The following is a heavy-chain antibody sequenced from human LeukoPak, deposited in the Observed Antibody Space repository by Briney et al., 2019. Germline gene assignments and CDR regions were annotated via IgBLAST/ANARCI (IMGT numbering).Heavy chain of an antibody. CDR1: GYTFTSYD. CDR2: MNPNSGNT. D-gene: IGHD3-22*01. Sequence: GASVKVSCKASGYTFTSYDINWVRQATGQGLEWMGWMNPNSGNTGYAQKFQGRVTMTRNTSISTAYMELSSLRSEDTAVYYCARVHYYDNGFDIWGQGTMVTVSS. J-gene: IGHJ3*02. V-gene: IGHV1-8*01. CDR3: ARVHYYDNGFDI.